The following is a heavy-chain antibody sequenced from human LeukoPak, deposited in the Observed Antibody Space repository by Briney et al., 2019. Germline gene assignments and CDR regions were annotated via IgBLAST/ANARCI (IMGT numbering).Heavy chain of an antibody. CDR2: ISSSGTT. V-gene: IGHV3-48*03. CDR3: ARGGYCGSTLCYVFNAFDM. J-gene: IGHJ3*02. Sequence: GGSLRLSCGASGFTFSRHEMNWVRRAPGKGLEWVSYISSSGTTHYADSVKGRFTISRDNAKNSLYLQMNAVRAEDTAAYYCARGGYCGSTLCYVFNAFDMWVQGTTVTDSS. D-gene: IGHD2-2*01. CDR1: GFTFSRHE.